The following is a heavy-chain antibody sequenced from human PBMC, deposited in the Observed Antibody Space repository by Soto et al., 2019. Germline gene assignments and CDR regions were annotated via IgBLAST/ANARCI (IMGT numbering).Heavy chain of an antibody. CDR3: AGSGITIFGVAPYYYYYYGMDV. Sequence: ASVKVSCKASGYTFTSYAMHWVRQAPGQRLEWMGWINAGNGNTKYSQKFQGRVTITRDTSASTAYMELSSLRSEDTAVYYCAGSGITIFGVAPYYYYYYGMDVWGQGTTVTVSS. V-gene: IGHV1-3*01. CDR2: INAGNGNT. CDR1: GYTFTSYA. D-gene: IGHD3-3*01. J-gene: IGHJ6*02.